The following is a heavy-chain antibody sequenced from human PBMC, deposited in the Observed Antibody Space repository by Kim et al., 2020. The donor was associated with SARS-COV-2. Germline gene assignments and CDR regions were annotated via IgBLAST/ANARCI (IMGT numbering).Heavy chain of an antibody. D-gene: IGHD6-13*01. CDR1: GFSFSSFW. J-gene: IGHJ4*02. V-gene: IGHV3-7*01. CDR3: ARDKYGSSCFDC. Sequence: GGSLRLSCAASGFSFSSFWMSWVRQAPGKGLERVANIKQDGSGKYYVDSVKGRFTISRDNAENSLYLQMNSLSAEDTAVYYCARDKYGSSCFDCWGQGTLVTVSS. CDR2: IKQDGSGK.